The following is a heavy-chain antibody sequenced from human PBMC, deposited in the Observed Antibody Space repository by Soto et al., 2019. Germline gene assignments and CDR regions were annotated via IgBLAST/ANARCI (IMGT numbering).Heavy chain of an antibody. CDR1: GGSISSYY. Sequence: SETLSLTCTVSGGSISSYYWSWIRQPPGKGLEWIGYIYYSGSTNYNPPLKSRVAISVVTSKIQSSLKLSSVTAADTVVYYCARDRFDYYDGSGYYYGLGWFDPWGQGTLVTVSS. J-gene: IGHJ5*02. D-gene: IGHD3-22*01. CDR2: IYYSGST. CDR3: ARDRFDYYDGSGYYYGLGWFDP. V-gene: IGHV4-59*01.